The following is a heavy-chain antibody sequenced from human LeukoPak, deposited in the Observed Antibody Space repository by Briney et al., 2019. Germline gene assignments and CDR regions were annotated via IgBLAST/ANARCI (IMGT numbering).Heavy chain of an antibody. Sequence: GGSLRLSCAASGFIFSSYGIHWVRQAPGKGLEWVAVISFDGSNKYHADSVKGRFNISRDNSKNTLYLQMNSLRADDTAVYYCALGGTYFDYWGQGTLVTVSS. CDR2: ISFDGSNK. D-gene: IGHD3-16*01. CDR3: ALGGTYFDY. CDR1: GFIFSSYG. V-gene: IGHV3-30*03. J-gene: IGHJ4*02.